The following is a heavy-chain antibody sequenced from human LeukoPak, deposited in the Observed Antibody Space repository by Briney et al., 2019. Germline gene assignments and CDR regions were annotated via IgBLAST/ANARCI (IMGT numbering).Heavy chain of an antibody. Sequence: PSETLSLTCAVYGGSFSGYYWSWIRQPPGKGLEWIGEINHSGSTNYNPSLKSRVTISVDTSKNQFSLKRSSVTAADTAVYYCARIPLFGTMIAHYFDYWGQGTLVTVSS. J-gene: IGHJ4*02. D-gene: IGHD3-22*01. CDR1: GGSFSGYY. CDR2: INHSGST. V-gene: IGHV4-34*01. CDR3: ARIPLFGTMIAHYFDY.